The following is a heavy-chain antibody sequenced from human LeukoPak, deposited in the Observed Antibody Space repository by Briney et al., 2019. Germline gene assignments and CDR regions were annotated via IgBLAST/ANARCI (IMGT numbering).Heavy chain of an antibody. Sequence: APVKVSCKASGYTFTTYDINWVRQATGQGLEWMGWMNPDSGNTGYAQKFQGRVTMTRNTSISTAYMELSSLRSEDTAVYYCARIFGRTTVNWYFDLWGRGTLVTVSS. CDR1: GYTFTTYD. D-gene: IGHD3-3*01. CDR2: MNPDSGNT. V-gene: IGHV1-8*01. CDR3: ARIFGRTTVNWYFDL. J-gene: IGHJ2*01.